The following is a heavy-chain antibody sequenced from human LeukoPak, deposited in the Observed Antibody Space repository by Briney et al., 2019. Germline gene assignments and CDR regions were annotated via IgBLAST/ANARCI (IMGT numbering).Heavy chain of an antibody. CDR2: INHSGSN. D-gene: IGHD5-18*01. V-gene: IGHV4-34*01. J-gene: IGHJ4*02. CDR1: GGSFSGYY. CDR3: ARRRTVDTAMVRTPKSFDY. Sequence: PSGTLSLTCAVYGGSFSGYYWRWIRQPPGKGLEWIGEINHSGSNNYNPSLKSRVTISVDTSNNQFSLKLSSVTSADTAVYYCARRRTVDTAMVRTPKSFDYWGQGTLVTVS.